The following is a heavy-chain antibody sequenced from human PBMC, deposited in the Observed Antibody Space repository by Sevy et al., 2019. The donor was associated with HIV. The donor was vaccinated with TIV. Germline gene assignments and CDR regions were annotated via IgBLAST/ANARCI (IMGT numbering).Heavy chain of an antibody. CDR2: ITGNAANT. CDR3: SDRGH. CDR1: GFPFSNYA. V-gene: IGHV3-23*01. Sequence: GGSLRLSCAASGFPFSNYAMSWVRQAPGKGLEWVSTITGNAANTFYADSVQGRFTISRDNSHNTLFLQMNSLRVDDTAVYYCSDRGHWGQGSLVTVSS. J-gene: IGHJ4*02. D-gene: IGHD2-21*02.